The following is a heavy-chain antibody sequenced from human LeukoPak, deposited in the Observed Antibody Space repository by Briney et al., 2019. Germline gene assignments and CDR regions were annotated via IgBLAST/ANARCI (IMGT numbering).Heavy chain of an antibody. CDR2: TSGSGGST. CDR1: GFTFSSYA. J-gene: IGHJ5*02. V-gene: IGHV3-23*01. CDR3: AKDGTHSSGSWFDP. Sequence: GGSLRLSCAASGFTFSSYAMSWVRQAPGKGLEWVSATSGSGGSTYYADSVKGRFTISRDNSKNTLYLQMNSLRAEDTAVYYCAKDGTHSSGSWFDPWGQGTLVTVSS. D-gene: IGHD3-22*01.